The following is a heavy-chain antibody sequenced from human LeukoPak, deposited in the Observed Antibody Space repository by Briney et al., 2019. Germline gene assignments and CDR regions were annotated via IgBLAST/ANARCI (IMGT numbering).Heavy chain of an antibody. D-gene: IGHD6-6*01. CDR2: ISSSGSTI. CDR3: ARDGVAARRFDY. CDR1: GFTFSSYE. Sequence: GGSLRLSCAASGFTFSSYEMNWVRQAPGKGLEWVSYISSSGSTIYYADSVKGRFTISRDNAKNSLYLQMNSLRAEDTAVYYRARDGVAARRFDYWGQGTLVTVSS. V-gene: IGHV3-48*03. J-gene: IGHJ4*02.